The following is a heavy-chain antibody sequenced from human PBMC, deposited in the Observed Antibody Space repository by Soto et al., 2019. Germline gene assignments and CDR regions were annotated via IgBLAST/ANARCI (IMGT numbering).Heavy chain of an antibody. V-gene: IGHV4-34*01. CDR2: INHSGST. Sequence: SETLSLTCAVYGGSFSGYYWGWIRQPPGKGLEWIGEINHSGSTNYNPSLKSRVTISVDTSKNQFSLKLSSVTAADTAVYYCARGPMTTVTFFDYWGQGTLVTVSS. CDR3: ARGPMTTVTFFDY. CDR1: GGSFSGYY. J-gene: IGHJ4*02. D-gene: IGHD4-17*01.